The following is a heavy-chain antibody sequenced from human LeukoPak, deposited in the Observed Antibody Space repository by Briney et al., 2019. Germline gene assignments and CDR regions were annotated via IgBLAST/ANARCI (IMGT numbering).Heavy chain of an antibody. CDR2: ISSSGGYI. CDR3: ARTYNGSSHFDY. CDR1: GFSFSSHY. J-gene: IGHJ4*02. D-gene: IGHD1-26*01. Sequence: NPGGSLRLSCAASGFSFSSHYMNWVRKAPGKGLEWVSSISSSGGYIYSADSVKGRFTISRDNAKNSVYLHINSLRAEDTAVYYCARTYNGSSHFDYWGQGTLVTVSS. V-gene: IGHV3-21*01.